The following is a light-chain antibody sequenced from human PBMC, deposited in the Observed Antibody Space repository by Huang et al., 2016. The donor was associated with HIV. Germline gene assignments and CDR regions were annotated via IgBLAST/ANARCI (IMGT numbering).Light chain of an antibody. CDR1: RHIYSY. J-gene: IGKJ3*01. Sequence: DIQMTQSPSSLSASIGDRVTITCRASRHIYSYLNWYQHRPGKAPKLLIYDAANLEVGVPSGFSGSGSGRNFTLIISSLQPEDFATYYCQQYDSLPRTFGPGTKV. CDR2: DAA. CDR3: QQYDSLPRT. V-gene: IGKV1-33*01.